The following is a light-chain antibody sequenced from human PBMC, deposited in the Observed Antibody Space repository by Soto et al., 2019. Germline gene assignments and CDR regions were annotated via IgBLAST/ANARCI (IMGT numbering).Light chain of an antibody. CDR3: QQYGNWPLT. J-gene: IGKJ4*01. V-gene: IGKV3-15*01. Sequence: EIVMTQSPATLPVSPGERATLSCRASQSVSSNLAWYQQKPGQAPRFLIYGASTRATGIPARFSGSGSGTEFTLTISSLQSEDFAVYYCQQYGNWPLTFGGGTKVDIK. CDR2: GAS. CDR1: QSVSSN.